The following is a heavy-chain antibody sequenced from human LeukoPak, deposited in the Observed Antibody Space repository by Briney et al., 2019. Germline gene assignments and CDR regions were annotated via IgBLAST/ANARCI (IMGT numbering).Heavy chain of an antibody. J-gene: IGHJ4*02. CDR2: IDQDGSEK. V-gene: IGHV3-7*03. D-gene: IGHD3-22*01. CDR1: AFTFSSYW. CDR3: AKRNYDSSGYYPHYFDY. Sequence: PGGSLRLSCAASAFTFSSYWMSWVRQAPGNGLEWVANIDQDGSEKYYVESMKGRITIPRDTAKNSLYLQMNSLRAEDTAVYYCAKRNYDSSGYYPHYFDYWGQGTLVTVPS.